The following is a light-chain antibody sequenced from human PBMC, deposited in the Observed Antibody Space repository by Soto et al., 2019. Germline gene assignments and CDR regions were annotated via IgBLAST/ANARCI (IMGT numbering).Light chain of an antibody. CDR2: EVS. V-gene: IGLV2-8*01. CDR1: SSDVGGYNY. CDR3: SSYTSRSTLV. J-gene: IGLJ2*01. Sequence: QSVLTQPPSASGSLGQSVTISCTGTSSDVGGYNYVSWYQQHPGKAPKLMIYEVSKRPSGVPDRFSGSKSGNTASLTVSGLQAEDEADYYCSSYTSRSTLVFGGGNKVTVL.